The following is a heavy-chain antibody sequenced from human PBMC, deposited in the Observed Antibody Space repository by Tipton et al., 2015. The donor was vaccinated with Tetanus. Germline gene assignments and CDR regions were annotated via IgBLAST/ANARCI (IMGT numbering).Heavy chain of an antibody. V-gene: IGHV3-33*01. CDR2: SWYDGHNQ. CDR3: AREWGPVGLRRSFQH. J-gene: IGHJ1*01. D-gene: IGHD5-18*01. Sequence: SLRLSCAAAGFTVNTYGMHWVRQAPGKGLEWVAVSWYDGHNQDYADCENGRFTISRDTSKNTLYLQMNTLRAEDTAVYYCAREWGPVGLRRSFQHWGQGTLVTVSS. CDR1: GFTVNTYG.